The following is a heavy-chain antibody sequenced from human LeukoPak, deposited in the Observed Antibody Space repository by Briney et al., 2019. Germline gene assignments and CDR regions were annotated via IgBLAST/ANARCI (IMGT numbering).Heavy chain of an antibody. V-gene: IGHV3-30*14. CDR3: ARSYSSSQSNCFDP. Sequence: PGRSLRLSCAASGFTFDDHAMHWVRQAPGKGLEWVALILYDGNNKYYADSVKGRFTISRDNSKNTLFLQMNSLRAEDTAVYYCARSYSSSQSNCFDPWGQGTLVTVSS. D-gene: IGHD6-13*01. CDR1: GFTFDDHA. J-gene: IGHJ5*02. CDR2: ILYDGNNK.